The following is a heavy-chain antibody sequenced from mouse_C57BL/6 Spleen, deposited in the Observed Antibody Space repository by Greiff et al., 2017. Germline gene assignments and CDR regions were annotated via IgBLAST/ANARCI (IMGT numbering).Heavy chain of an antibody. Sequence: EVKLVESGPELVKPGASVKISCKASGYSFTGYYMNWVKQSPEKSLEWIGEINPSTGGTTYNQKFKAKATLTVDKSSSTAYMQLKSLTSEDSAVYYCAREKAMDYWGQGTSVTVSS. V-gene: IGHV1-42*01. CDR3: AREKAMDY. CDR2: INPSTGGT. CDR1: GYSFTGYY. J-gene: IGHJ4*01.